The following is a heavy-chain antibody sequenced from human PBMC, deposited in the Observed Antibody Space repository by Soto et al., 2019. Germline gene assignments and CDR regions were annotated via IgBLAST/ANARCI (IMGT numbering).Heavy chain of an antibody. CDR2: ISSNSRYI. D-gene: IGHD6-6*01. CDR1: GFAFNNYS. CDR3: SRVGYSSSSYGATEHWFDP. J-gene: IGHJ5*02. V-gene: IGHV3-21*01. Sequence: GGSLRLSCAASGFAFNNYSMNWVRQAPGKGLEWVSSISSNSRYIYYADSLKGRFTISRDNAKNSLFLQMNSLRAEDTAVYYCSRVGYSSSSYGATEHWFDPWGQGTLVTVSS.